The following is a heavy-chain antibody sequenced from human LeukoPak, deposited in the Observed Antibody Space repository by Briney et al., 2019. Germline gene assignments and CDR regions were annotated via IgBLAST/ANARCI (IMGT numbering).Heavy chain of an antibody. J-gene: IGHJ4*02. Sequence: ASVKVSCKASGYTLTSYDINWVRQATGQGLEWMAWMNPNSGYTGYAQKFQGRVTMTRNTSMSTAYMELSSLRSEDTAVYYCVRSRADRSGYYYFDYWGQGTLVTVSS. CDR2: MNPNSGYT. CDR1: GYTLTSYD. V-gene: IGHV1-8*01. D-gene: IGHD3-22*01. CDR3: VRSRADRSGYYYFDY.